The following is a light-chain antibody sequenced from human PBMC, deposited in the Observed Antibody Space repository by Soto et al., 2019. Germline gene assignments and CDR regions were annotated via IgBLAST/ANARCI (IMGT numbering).Light chain of an antibody. CDR2: DAS. CDR1: QSVSSY. Sequence: EIVLTQSPATLSLSPGERATLSCRASQSVSSYLAWYQQKPGQAPSLLIYDASNRATGIPARFSGSGSGTDFTHTISSLEPEDFAGYYCQQRSNWPPLTFGGGTKVEIK. CDR3: QQRSNWPPLT. V-gene: IGKV3-11*01. J-gene: IGKJ4*01.